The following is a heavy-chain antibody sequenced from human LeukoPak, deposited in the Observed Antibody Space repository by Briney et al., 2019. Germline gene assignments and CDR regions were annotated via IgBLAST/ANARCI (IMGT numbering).Heavy chain of an antibody. D-gene: IGHD1-1*01. CDR3: ARGRTGIRRDNFDY. CDR2: INEGGSVT. CDR1: GFTFSNYW. V-gene: IGHV3-74*01. Sequence: PGGSLRLSCAASGFTFSNYWMHWVRQAPGKGLVWVSRINEGGSVTDYADSVKGRFTISRDNSGNTLYLQMNSLRTEDTAVYYCARGRTGIRRDNFDYWGQGTLVTVSS. J-gene: IGHJ4*02.